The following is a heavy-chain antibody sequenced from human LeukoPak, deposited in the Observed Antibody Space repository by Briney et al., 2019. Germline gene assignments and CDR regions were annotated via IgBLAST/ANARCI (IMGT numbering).Heavy chain of an antibody. CDR2: INDYTGDT. V-gene: IGHV4-34*01. CDR1: GGSFADYF. CDR3: ARGRIAKIVVVHSFSYGMDV. Sequence: SSETLSLACTVYGGSFADYFWTWIRQSPGKGLEWIGEINDYTGDTNYNPSLNSRVSISLEKSKNQFSLELRSVTAADTAVYYCARGRIAKIVVVHSFSYGMDVWGQGTTVTVYS. J-gene: IGHJ6*02. D-gene: IGHD3-22*01.